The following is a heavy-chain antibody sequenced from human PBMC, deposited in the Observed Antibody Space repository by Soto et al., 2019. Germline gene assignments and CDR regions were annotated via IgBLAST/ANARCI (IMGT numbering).Heavy chain of an antibody. V-gene: IGHV1-69*01. CDR2: IIPIFGTP. CDR1: GVTFSSSA. CDR3: AHKRLRSSPGAGGYYGMDV. D-gene: IGHD3-3*01. Sequence: QVQLVQSGAEVKEPGSSVKVSCKASGVTFSSSAISWLRQAPGQGLEWMGGIIPIFGTPNYARKFQGRVTITADESTTTAYMELSSMRSEETAFYYCAHKRLRSSPGAGGYYGMDVWGHGTAVTVSS. J-gene: IGHJ6*02.